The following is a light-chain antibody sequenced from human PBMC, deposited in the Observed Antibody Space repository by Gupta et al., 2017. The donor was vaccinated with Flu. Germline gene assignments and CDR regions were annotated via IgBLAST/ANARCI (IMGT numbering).Light chain of an antibody. Sequence: SPSTLSASVGDRVTITCRASQSISSWLAWYQQKPGKAPKLLIYKASSLESGVPSRFSGSGSGTEFTLTISSLQPDDFATYYCQQYNSIFTFGPGTKVDIK. J-gene: IGKJ3*01. CDR3: QQYNSIFT. CDR2: KAS. CDR1: QSISSW. V-gene: IGKV1-5*03.